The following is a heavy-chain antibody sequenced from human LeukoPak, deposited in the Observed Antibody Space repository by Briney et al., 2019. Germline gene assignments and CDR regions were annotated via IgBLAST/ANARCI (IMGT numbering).Heavy chain of an antibody. J-gene: IGHJ4*02. D-gene: IGHD3-22*01. CDR1: GFIFRDYY. CDR3: TTEYNFNYYDSSGYYY. V-gene: IGHV3-11*01. CDR2: ISSSGTVM. Sequence: GGSLRLSCAASGFIFRDYYMSWIRQAPGKGLEWVSYISSSGTVMNYADSVKGRFTISRDNAKNSLYLQMNSLKTEDTAVYYCTTEYNFNYYDSSGYYYWGQGTLVTVSS.